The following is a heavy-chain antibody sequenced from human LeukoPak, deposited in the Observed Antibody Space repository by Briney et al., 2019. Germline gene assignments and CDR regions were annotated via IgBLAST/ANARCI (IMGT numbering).Heavy chain of an antibody. J-gene: IGHJ4*02. CDR3: AKDGVLGYCSGGSCYSDY. Sequence: GGSLRLSCAASGFTFSSYAMTWVRQAPGKGLEWVSAISGSGGSTYYADSVKGRFTISRDNSKNTLYLQMNSLRAEDAAVYYCAKDGVLGYCSGGSCYSDYWGQGTLVTVSS. CDR2: ISGSGGST. D-gene: IGHD2-15*01. V-gene: IGHV3-23*01. CDR1: GFTFSSYA.